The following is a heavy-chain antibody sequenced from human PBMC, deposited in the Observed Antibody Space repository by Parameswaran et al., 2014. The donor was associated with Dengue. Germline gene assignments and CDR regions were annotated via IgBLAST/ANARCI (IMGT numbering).Heavy chain of an antibody. D-gene: IGHD3-10*01. CDR2: INPSGGST. V-gene: IGHV1-46*04. J-gene: IGHJ6*02. Sequence: WVRQAPGQGLEWMGVINPSGGSTSYAQKLQGRVTMTRDTSTSTVYMELSSLRSEDTAVYYCARVDYYHYYGMDSGPRDHGHRLL. CDR3: ARVDYYHYYGMDS.